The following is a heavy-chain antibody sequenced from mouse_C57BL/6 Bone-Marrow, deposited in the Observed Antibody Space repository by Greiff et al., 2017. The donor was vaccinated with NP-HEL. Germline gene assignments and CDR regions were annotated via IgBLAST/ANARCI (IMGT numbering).Heavy chain of an antibody. CDR3: ARSPITTVDPWYFDV. D-gene: IGHD1-1*01. CDR2: IYPGDGDT. V-gene: IGHV1-82*01. CDR1: GYAFSSSW. J-gene: IGHJ1*03. Sequence: QVQLKESGPELVKPGASVKISCKASGYAFSSSWMNWVKQRPGKGLEWIGRIYPGDGDTNYNGKFKGKATLTADKSSSTAYMQLSSLTSEDSAVYFCARSPITTVDPWYFDVWGTGTTVTVSS.